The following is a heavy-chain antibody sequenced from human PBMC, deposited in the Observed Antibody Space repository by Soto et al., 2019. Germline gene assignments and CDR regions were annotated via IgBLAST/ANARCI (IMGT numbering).Heavy chain of an antibody. CDR2: IAYDGSNA. Sequence: GGSLRLSCAASGFTFRNYAMHWVRQAPGKGLECLAVIAYDGSNAFYRDSVKGRFTISSDNSKNTLYLHMNSLRSEDTGVYYCARGDREDILVVVGARPGEYGIDIWGQGTTVTVSS. D-gene: IGHD2-15*01. CDR1: GFTFRNYA. V-gene: IGHV3-30-3*01. J-gene: IGHJ6*02. CDR3: ARGDREDILVVVGARPGEYGIDI.